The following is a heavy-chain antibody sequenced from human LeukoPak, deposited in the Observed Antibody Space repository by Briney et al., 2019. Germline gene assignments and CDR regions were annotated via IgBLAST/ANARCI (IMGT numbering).Heavy chain of an antibody. CDR3: ARRTDY. V-gene: IGHV4-4*07. CDR2: ISSTGNT. D-gene: IGHD1-14*01. Sequence: PSETLSLTCTVSGGSITNCCWGWIRQPAGRGLDWIGRISSTGNTAYSPSLQSRVTMSVDTSKNQFSLKLNSVTAADTAVYYCARRTDYWGQGTLVTVSS. CDR1: GGSITNCC. J-gene: IGHJ4*02.